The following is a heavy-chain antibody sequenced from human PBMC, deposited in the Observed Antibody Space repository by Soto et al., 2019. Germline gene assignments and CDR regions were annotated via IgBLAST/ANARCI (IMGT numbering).Heavy chain of an antibody. CDR2: INPSGGST. CDR1: GYTFTSYY. CDR3: ARDRQEGTMVRGSFDY. J-gene: IGHJ4*02. D-gene: IGHD3-10*01. Sequence: QVQLVQSGAEVKKPGASVKVSCKASGYTFTSYYMHWVRQAPGQGLEWMGIINPSGGSTSYAQKFQGRVTMTRDTSTSTVYMELSSLRSEDTAVYYCARDRQEGTMVRGSFDYWGQGTLVTVSS. V-gene: IGHV1-46*01.